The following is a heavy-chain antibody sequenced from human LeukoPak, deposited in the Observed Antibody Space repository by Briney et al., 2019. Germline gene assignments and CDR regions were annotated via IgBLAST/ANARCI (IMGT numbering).Heavy chain of an antibody. CDR1: GFTSSSYW. Sequence: PVGSLSLSCAASGFTSSSYWMSWVRQAPGKGLEWVANIKQDGSEKYYVDSVKGRFTISRDNAKNSLYLQMNSLRAEDTAVYYCAREEMATTLMYYFDYWGQGTLVTVSS. D-gene: IGHD5-24*01. CDR3: AREEMATTLMYYFDY. J-gene: IGHJ4*02. V-gene: IGHV3-7*01. CDR2: IKQDGSEK.